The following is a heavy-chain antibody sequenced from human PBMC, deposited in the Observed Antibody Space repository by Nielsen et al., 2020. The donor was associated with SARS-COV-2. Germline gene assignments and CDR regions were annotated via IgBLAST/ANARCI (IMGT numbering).Heavy chain of an antibody. J-gene: IGHJ1*01. CDR2: ISYDGSNK. Sequence: GESLKISCAASGFTFSSYAMHWVRQAPGKGLEWVAVISYDGSNKYYADSVKGRFTISRDNSKNTLYLQMNSLRAEDTAVYYCATRSNEYLQHWGQGTLVCVSS. CDR3: ATRSNEYLQH. CDR1: GFTFSSYA. D-gene: IGHD4-17*01. V-gene: IGHV3-30-3*01.